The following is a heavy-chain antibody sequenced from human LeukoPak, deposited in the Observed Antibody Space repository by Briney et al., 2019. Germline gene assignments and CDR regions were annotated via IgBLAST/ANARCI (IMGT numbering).Heavy chain of an antibody. CDR3: ARLYTAMVQDY. CDR1: GFSFSTYW. CDR2: INQDGSAT. V-gene: IGHV3-7*01. D-gene: IGHD5-18*01. J-gene: IGHJ4*02. Sequence: GGSLRLSCAASGFSFSTYWMSWVRQAPGKGLEWVANINQDGSATYYMDSVKGRFTIARDNAKNSLYLQMNSLRAEDTAVYYCARLYTAMVQDYWGQGTLVTVSS.